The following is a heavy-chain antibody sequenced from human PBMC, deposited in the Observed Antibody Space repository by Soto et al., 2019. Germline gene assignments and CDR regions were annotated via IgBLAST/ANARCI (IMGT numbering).Heavy chain of an antibody. V-gene: IGHV4-59*01. CDR2: IYYSGST. CDR1: GGSISSYY. CDR3: ARDSPYYDILTGQSSDYYYMDV. Sequence: SETLSLTCTVSGGSISSYYWSWIRQPPGKGLEWIGYIYYSGSTNYNTSLKSRVTISVDTSKNQFSLKLSSVTAADTAVYYCARDSPYYDILTGQSSDYYYMDVWGKGTTVTVSS. J-gene: IGHJ6*03. D-gene: IGHD3-9*01.